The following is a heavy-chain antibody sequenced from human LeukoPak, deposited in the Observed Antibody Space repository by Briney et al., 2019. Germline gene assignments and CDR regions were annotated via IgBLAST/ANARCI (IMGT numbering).Heavy chain of an antibody. J-gene: IGHJ4*02. V-gene: IGHV4-39*01. Sequence: SETLSLTCTVSGGSISSSSYYWAWIRQPPGKGLEWIGNIYYGGNTYYNPSLKSRVTISVDTSKNQFSLKLSSVTAADTAVYYCAVSPPHGSTWSGDYFDYWGQGTLVTVSS. CDR2: IYYGGNT. CDR3: AVSPPHGSTWSGDYFDY. D-gene: IGHD6-13*01. CDR1: GGSISSSSYY.